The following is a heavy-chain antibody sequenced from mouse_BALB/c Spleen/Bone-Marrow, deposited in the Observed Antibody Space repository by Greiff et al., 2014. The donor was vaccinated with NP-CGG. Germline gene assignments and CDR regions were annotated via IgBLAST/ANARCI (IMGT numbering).Heavy chain of an antibody. Sequence: VQLQQSGTVLARPGASVKMSCKASGYTFTSYWMHWVKQRPGQGLEWIGAIYPGNSDTSYNQKFKGKAKLTAVTSTSTAYIELSSLTNEDSAVYYCTRHPYYYGSRNYYAMDYWGQGTSVTVSS. J-gene: IGHJ4*01. CDR2: IYPGNSDT. D-gene: IGHD1-1*01. CDR1: GYTFTSYW. V-gene: IGHV1-5*01. CDR3: TRHPYYYGSRNYYAMDY.